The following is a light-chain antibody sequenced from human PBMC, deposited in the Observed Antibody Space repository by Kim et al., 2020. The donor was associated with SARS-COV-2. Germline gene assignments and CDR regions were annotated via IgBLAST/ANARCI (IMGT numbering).Light chain of an antibody. J-gene: IGKJ1*01. V-gene: IGKV1-5*03. CDR2: KAS. Sequence: EIQMTQSPSTLSASVGDRVTITCRASQNIDNWLAWYQQKPGKAPKLLIYKASKLHSGVPSRFSGSGSGTEFTLTISSLQPDDFGIYFCQQYETYWTFGLGTKVDIK. CDR1: QNIDNW. CDR3: QQYETYWT.